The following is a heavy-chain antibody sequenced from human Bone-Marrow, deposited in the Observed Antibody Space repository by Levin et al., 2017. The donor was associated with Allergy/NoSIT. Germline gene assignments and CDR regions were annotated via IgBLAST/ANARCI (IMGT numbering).Heavy chain of an antibody. CDR3: ARDFYLGYCSGGSCYYIDH. CDR1: GFTFSDYT. V-gene: IGHV3-21*01. Sequence: GGSLRLSCAASGFTFSDYTMNWVRQAPGKGLEWVSSISSSSSYIYYADSVKGRFTISRDNAKNSLYLQMNSLRAEDTAVYFCARDFYLGYCSGGSCYYIDHWGQGTLVTVAS. CDR2: ISSSSSYI. J-gene: IGHJ4*02. D-gene: IGHD2-15*01.